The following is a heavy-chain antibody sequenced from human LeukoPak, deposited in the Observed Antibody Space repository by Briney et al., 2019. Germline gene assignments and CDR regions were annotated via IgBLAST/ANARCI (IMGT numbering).Heavy chain of an antibody. CDR3: AREGYDFWSGYPDYGMDV. V-gene: IGHV3-21*01. CDR2: ISSSSSYI. CDR1: GFTFSSYS. J-gene: IGHJ6*02. D-gene: IGHD3-3*01. Sequence: PGGSLRLSCAASGFTFSSYSMNWVRQAPGKGLEWVSSISSSSSYIYYADSVKGRFTISRDNAKNSLYLQMNSLRAEDTAVYYCAREGYDFWSGYPDYGMDVRGQGTTVTVSS.